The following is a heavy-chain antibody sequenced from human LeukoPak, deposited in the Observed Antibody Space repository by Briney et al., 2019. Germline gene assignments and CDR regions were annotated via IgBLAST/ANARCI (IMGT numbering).Heavy chain of an antibody. CDR3: AIGRTYYDLWSGSSLGY. Sequence: PGRSLRLSCAASGFTFSSYGIHWVRQAPGKGLEWVAVISYDGSNKYYADSVKGRFTISRDNSKNTLYLQMNSLRAEDTAVYYCAIGRTYYDLWSGSSLGYWGQGTLVTVSS. CDR1: GFTFSSYG. V-gene: IGHV3-30*03. CDR2: ISYDGSNK. J-gene: IGHJ4*02. D-gene: IGHD3-3*01.